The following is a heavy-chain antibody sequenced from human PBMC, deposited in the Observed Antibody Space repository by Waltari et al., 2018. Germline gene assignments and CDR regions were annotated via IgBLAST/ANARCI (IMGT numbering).Heavy chain of an antibody. CDR1: GSPFSTYS. CDR2: ISSSGSTI. CDR3: ARSIGPRDYVWGY. V-gene: IGHV3-11*01. Sequence: QVQLVESGGGLVKPGGSLRPSGAACGSPFSTYSLRWIRQAPGKGLEWVSYISSSGSTIYYADSVKGRFTISRDNAKNSLYLQMNSLRAEDTAVYYCARSIGPRDYVWGYWGQGTLVTVSS. J-gene: IGHJ4*02. D-gene: IGHD3-16*01.